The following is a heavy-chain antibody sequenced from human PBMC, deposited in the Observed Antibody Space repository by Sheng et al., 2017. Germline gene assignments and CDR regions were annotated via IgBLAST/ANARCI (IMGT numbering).Heavy chain of an antibody. D-gene: IGHD3-10*01. V-gene: IGHV3-30*01. CDR3: ARGGRYYGSGSYWDPPVFDY. CDR1: GFTFSSYA. Sequence: QVQLVESGGGVVQPGRSLRLSCAASGFTFSSYAMHWVRQAPGKGLEWVAVISYDGSNKYYADSVKGRFTISRDNSKNTLYLQMNSLRAEDTAVYYCARGGRYYGSGSYWDPPVFDYWGQGTLVTVSS. CDR2: ISYDGSNK. J-gene: IGHJ4*02.